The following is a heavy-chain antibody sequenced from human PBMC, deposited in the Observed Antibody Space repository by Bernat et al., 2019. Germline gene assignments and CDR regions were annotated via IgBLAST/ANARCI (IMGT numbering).Heavy chain of an antibody. J-gene: IGHJ4*01. D-gene: IGHD5-12*01. CDR3: ATAPDIYTGPWVEFDF. V-gene: IGHV3-33*01. CDR2: LWDDSSDK. Sequence: QVAESGGRGVHPGGCLKLSCVASGVSFSSYAMHGVRQAPGKGLAGVAILWDDSSDKYYAESVKGRFTISRDNSKHILFLQMNSLRDEDTAIYYCATAPDIYTGPWVEFDFWGLGTLVTVSS. CDR1: GVSFSSYA.